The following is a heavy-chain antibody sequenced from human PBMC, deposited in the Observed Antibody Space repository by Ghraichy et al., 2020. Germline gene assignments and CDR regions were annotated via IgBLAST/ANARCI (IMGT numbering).Heavy chain of an antibody. CDR1: GGTFSSYA. D-gene: IGHD2-15*01. CDR3: ARALRYCSGGSCYFSWFDP. J-gene: IGHJ5*02. CDR2: IIPIFGTA. V-gene: IGHV1-69*13. Sequence: SVKVSCKASGGTFSSYAISWVRQAPGQGLEWMGGIIPIFGTANYAQKFQGRVTITADESTSTAYMELSSLRSEDTAVYYCARALRYCSGGSCYFSWFDPWGQGTLVTVSS.